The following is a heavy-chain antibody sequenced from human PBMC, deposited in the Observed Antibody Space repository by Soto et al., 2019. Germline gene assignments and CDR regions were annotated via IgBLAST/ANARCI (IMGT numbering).Heavy chain of an antibody. CDR1: GGSISKYY. D-gene: IGHD3-10*01. V-gene: IGHV4-59*01. Sequence: SETLSLTCTVSGGSISKYYWSWIRQSPGKGLEWIGYIYYSGSTKYNPSLKSRVTISVDTSKNQFSLKLSSVTAADTAVYYCAIGSGSYYIFDYWGQGTLVTVSS. CDR3: AIGSGSYYIFDY. J-gene: IGHJ4*02. CDR2: IYYSGST.